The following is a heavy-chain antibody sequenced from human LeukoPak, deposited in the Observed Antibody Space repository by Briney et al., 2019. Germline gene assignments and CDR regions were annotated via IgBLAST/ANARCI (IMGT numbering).Heavy chain of an antibody. CDR1: GYTFTNYY. J-gene: IGHJ3*02. Sequence: ASVKISCKASGYTFTNYYIHWVRQAPGQGLEWLGIINPRSGSTSYAQKFQVRVTMTRDTSTSTVYMDLSSLRSEDTAMYYCARARGTMIVVVTNGDAFDMWGQGIMVTVSS. CDR2: INPRSGST. V-gene: IGHV1-46*01. CDR3: ARARGTMIVVVTNGDAFDM. D-gene: IGHD3-22*01.